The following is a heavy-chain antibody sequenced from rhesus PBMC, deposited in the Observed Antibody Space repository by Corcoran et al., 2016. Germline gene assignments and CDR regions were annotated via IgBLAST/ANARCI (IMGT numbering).Heavy chain of an antibody. Sequence: EVQLVESGGGLVQPGGSLRLSCAASGFTFSSYVMHWVRQAPGKWLEWVSVVSYDVSKKYYADSVKDRFTIARENSKNMLDLQMNNLKVEDTAVYYCARGGLSMNTVTPHFDYWGQGVLVTVSS. D-gene: IGHD4-23*01. CDR3: ARGGLSMNTVTPHFDY. CDR2: VSYDVSKK. CDR1: GFTFSSYV. J-gene: IGHJ4*01. V-gene: IGHV3-54*02.